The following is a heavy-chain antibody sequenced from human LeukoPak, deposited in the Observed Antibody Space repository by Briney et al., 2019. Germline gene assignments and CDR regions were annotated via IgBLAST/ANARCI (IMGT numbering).Heavy chain of an antibody. Sequence: ETLSLTCTVSGVSISSSNSYWGWIRQPPGKGLEWVSSISSSSSYIYYADSVKGRFTISRDNAKNSLYLQMNSLRAEDTAVYYCARDPKGYYDSSGYYHYYYYYMDVWGKGTTVTISS. J-gene: IGHJ6*03. CDR3: ARDPKGYYDSSGYYHYYYYYMDV. D-gene: IGHD3-22*01. V-gene: IGHV3-21*01. CDR1: GVSISSSN. CDR2: ISSSSSYI.